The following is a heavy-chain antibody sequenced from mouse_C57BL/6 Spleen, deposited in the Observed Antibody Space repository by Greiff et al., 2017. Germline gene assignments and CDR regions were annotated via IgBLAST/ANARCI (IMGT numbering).Heavy chain of an antibody. D-gene: IGHD3-2*02. CDR2: INTSTGGT. Sequence: LVESGPELVKPGASVKISCKASGYSFTGYYMNWVKQSPEKSLEWIGEINTSTGGTTYTQKFKAKATLTVDKSSSTAYMHLKSRTSEDSAVYFCARGDSSGYENFDYWGQGTTLTVSS. J-gene: IGHJ2*01. V-gene: IGHV1-42*01. CDR1: GYSFTGYY. CDR3: ARGDSSGYENFDY.